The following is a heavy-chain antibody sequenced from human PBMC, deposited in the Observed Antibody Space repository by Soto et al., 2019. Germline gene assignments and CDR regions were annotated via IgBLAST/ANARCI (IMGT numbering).Heavy chain of an antibody. CDR1: GYTFTSYG. V-gene: IGHV1-18*01. D-gene: IGHD2-8*01. CDR2: ISAYNGNT. J-gene: IGHJ3*02. Sequence: ASVKVSCKASGYTFTSYGISWVRQAPGQGLEWMGWISAYNGNTNYAQKLQGRVTMTTDTSTSTAYMELRSLRSDDTAVYYSARGDLRECTNGVCPIDAFDIWGQGTMVTVSS. CDR3: ARGDLRECTNGVCPIDAFDI.